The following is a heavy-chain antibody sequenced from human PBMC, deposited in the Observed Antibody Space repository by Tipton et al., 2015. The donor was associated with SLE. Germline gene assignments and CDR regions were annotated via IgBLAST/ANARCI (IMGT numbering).Heavy chain of an antibody. Sequence: SLRLSCAASGFTFDDYGMSWVRQAPGKGLEWVSGINWNGGSTGYADSVKGRFTISRDNSRYTLYLQLNSLRAEDSAVYYCARDGPRIPPSGSNCLYYSMDVWGKGTTVTVSS. CDR1: GFTFDDYG. D-gene: IGHD2-2*02. CDR2: INWNGGST. J-gene: IGHJ6*03. CDR3: ARDGPRIPPSGSNCLYYSMDV. V-gene: IGHV3-20*04.